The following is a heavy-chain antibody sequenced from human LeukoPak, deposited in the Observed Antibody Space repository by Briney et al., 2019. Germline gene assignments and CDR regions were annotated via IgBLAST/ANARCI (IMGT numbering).Heavy chain of an antibody. D-gene: IGHD3-22*01. CDR2: ISASGGST. Sequence: GGSLRLSCAASGFTFSSSAMSWVRQVPGKGLEWVSGISASGGSTNYADSVRGRFTISRDNSKNTLYVQMNSLRAEDTAVYYCAKGLFDDSSGYYPPPTAFDIWGQGTMVTVSS. CDR3: AKGLFDDSSGYYPPPTAFDI. V-gene: IGHV3-23*01. CDR1: GFTFSSSA. J-gene: IGHJ3*02.